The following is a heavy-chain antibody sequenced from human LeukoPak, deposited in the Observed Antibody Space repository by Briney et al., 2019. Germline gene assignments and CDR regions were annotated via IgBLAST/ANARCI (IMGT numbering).Heavy chain of an antibody. D-gene: IGHD5-12*01. V-gene: IGHV1-2*02. CDR1: GYTFTGYY. J-gene: IGHJ6*03. CDR2: INPNSGGT. CDR3: ARDLRYSGYDNNYYYYYMDV. Sequence: ASVKVSCKASGYTFTGYYMHWVRQAPGQGLEWMGWINPNSGGTNYAQKFQGRVTMTRDTSISTAYMELSRLRSDDTAVYYCARDLRYSGYDNNYYYYYMDVWGKGTTVTVSS.